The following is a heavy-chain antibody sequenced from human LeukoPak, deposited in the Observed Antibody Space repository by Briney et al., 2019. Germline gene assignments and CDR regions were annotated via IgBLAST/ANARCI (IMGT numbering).Heavy chain of an antibody. J-gene: IGHJ4*02. CDR3: AREGGRAVPGRFDQ. Sequence: GGSLRLSCAASGINFRSSGMHWVRQAPGKGLEWVTFIQNDGSDKYYAASVKGRFTISRDNSKNTVYLHMASLRADDTTLYYCAREGGRAVPGRFDQWGQGTLVTVSS. CDR1: GINFRSSG. D-gene: IGHD6-13*01. CDR2: IQNDGSDK. V-gene: IGHV3-30*02.